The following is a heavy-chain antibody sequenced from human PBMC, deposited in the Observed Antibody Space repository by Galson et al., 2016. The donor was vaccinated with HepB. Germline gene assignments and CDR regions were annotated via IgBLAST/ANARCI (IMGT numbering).Heavy chain of an antibody. V-gene: IGHV1-2*02. CDR1: GYTFIGYY. CDR2: IKTNSGDT. J-gene: IGHJ4*02. CDR3: AREWRPGYSGFSFDY. D-gene: IGHD5-12*01. Sequence: SVKVSCKASGYTFIGYYIHWVRQAPGQGLEWMGWIKTNSGDTNYTQKFQGRVTMTRDTSISTAYIELSRLRYDDTAVYYCAREWRPGYSGFSFDYWGQGTLVTVFS.